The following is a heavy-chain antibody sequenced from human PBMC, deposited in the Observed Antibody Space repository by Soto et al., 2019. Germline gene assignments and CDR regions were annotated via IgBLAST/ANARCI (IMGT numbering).Heavy chain of an antibody. CDR3: ARGSESTVTNEENAFDI. CDR1: GGSFSGYY. CDR2: INHSGST. J-gene: IGHJ3*02. V-gene: IGHV4-34*01. D-gene: IGHD4-17*01. Sequence: SETLSLTCAVYGGSFSGYYWSWIRQPPGKGLEWIGEINHSGSTNYNPSLKSRVTISVDTSKNQFSLKLSSVTAADTAVYYCARGSESTVTNEENAFDIWGQGTMVTVSS.